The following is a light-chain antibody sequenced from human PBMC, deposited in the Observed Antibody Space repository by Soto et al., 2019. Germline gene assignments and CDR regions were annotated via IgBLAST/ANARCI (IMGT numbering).Light chain of an antibody. J-gene: IGKJ1*01. V-gene: IGKV3-20*01. CDR2: GAS. Sequence: EILMTQSPGTVSVSPGERATLSCRASQSVSSSALAWYQQKPGQAPRRLIYGASSRATGIPDRFSGSGSGTDFTLTISRLEPEDFAVYYCQYYGTSPQTFGQGTKVDIK. CDR3: QYYGTSPQT. CDR1: QSVSSSA.